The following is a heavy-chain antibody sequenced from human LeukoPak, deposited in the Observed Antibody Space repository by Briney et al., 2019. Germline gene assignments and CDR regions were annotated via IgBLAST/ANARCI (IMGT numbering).Heavy chain of an antibody. J-gene: IGHJ3*02. CDR3: ARGNGAAGRSGAFDT. D-gene: IGHD6-13*01. CDR1: GYTFTGYY. V-gene: IGHV1-2*04. Sequence: GASVKVSSKASGYTFTGYYMHWVRQAPGQGLEWMGWINPNSGGTNYAQKFQGWVTMTRDTSISTAYMELSRLRSDDTAVYYCARGNGAAGRSGAFDTWGQGTMVTVSS. CDR2: INPNSGGT.